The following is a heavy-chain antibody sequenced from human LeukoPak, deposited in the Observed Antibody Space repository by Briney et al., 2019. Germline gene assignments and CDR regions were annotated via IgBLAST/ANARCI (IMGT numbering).Heavy chain of an antibody. CDR3: AKDSGRDGYNFIDY. CDR1: GLTFSGYW. Sequence: PGGSLRLSCAASGLTFSGYWMNWVRQAPGKGLEWVAFIRYDGSNKYYADSVKGRFTISRDNSKNTLYLQMNSLRAEDTAVYYCAKDSGRDGYNFIDYWGQGTLVTVSS. D-gene: IGHD5-24*01. CDR2: IRYDGSNK. V-gene: IGHV3-30*02. J-gene: IGHJ4*02.